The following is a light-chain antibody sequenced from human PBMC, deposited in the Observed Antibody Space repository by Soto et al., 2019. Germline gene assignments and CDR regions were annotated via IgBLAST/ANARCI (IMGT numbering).Light chain of an antibody. Sequence: EIVLTQFPDTLSLSPGERATLSCRASQSVNGDYLAWYRQKPGQAPSLLMYAKSTRATGIPDRFSGSGSGTDFTLTISRLEPEDFAVYYCQQYGSSPPRTFGQGTKVDIK. CDR2: AKS. V-gene: IGKV3-20*01. J-gene: IGKJ1*01. CDR3: QQYGSSPPRT. CDR1: QSVNGDY.